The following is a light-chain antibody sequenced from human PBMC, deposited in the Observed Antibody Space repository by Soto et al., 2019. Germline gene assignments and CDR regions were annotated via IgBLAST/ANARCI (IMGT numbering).Light chain of an antibody. J-gene: IGKJ1*01. CDR1: QSVSSIY. Sequence: EIVLTQSPGTLSLSPGERATLSCRASQSVSSIYLAWYQQKPGQAPRLRIYGSSSRATGIPDRFSGSGSGTDFTLTISRLEPEDFAVYYCQQYDSSLTWTFGQGTKVEIK. CDR2: GSS. CDR3: QQYDSSLTWT. V-gene: IGKV3-20*01.